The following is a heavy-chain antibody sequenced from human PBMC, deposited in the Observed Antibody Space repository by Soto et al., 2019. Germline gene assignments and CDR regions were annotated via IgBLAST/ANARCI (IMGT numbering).Heavy chain of an antibody. CDR1: GYIFTSYW. D-gene: IGHD5-12*01. CDR2: ISPSDSET. V-gene: IGHV5-51*01. J-gene: IGHJ4*02. Sequence: GEALKSSCKTSGYIFTSYWIGWVRQKPGKGLEWMVIISPSDSETRYSQSFQGQVIISADRSISTASLEWSSLKSSDSAIYYCARASPGGSRGSPPYXWGQGTMFTVSX. CDR3: ARASPGGSRGSPPYX.